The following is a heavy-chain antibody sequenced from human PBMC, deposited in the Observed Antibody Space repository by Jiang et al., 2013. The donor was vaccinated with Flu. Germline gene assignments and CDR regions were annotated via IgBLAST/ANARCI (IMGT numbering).Heavy chain of an antibody. CDR2: IDNRGT. V-gene: IGHV4-34*01. J-gene: IGHJ3*02. CDR1: GGSLSDYH. Sequence: PSETLSLTCAVYGGSLSDYHWNWLRQPPGKGLEWIGEIDNRGTYHNPSLKSRVTISVDTSKNQFSLKLSSVTAADTAVYYCARHVSHTDYHDRSVPGGAFDIWGQGTMVTVSS. CDR3: ARHVSHTDYHDRSVPGGAFDI. D-gene: IGHD3-22*01.